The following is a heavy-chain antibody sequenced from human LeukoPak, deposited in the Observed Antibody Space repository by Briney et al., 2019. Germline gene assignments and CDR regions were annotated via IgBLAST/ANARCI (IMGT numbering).Heavy chain of an antibody. CDR2: ISSSGSTT. CDR1: GFTFSSYE. Sequence: PGGPLRLSCAASGFTFSSYEMNGVRQAPGKGVEGVSYISSSGSTTYYTDSVKGRFTISRDHSKNTLYLQMSSLRAEDTAVYYCAKDPYDISGYSSGPAGVVDYWGQGTLVTVSS. J-gene: IGHJ4*02. CDR3: AKDPYDISGYSSGPAGVVDY. D-gene: IGHD3-22*01. V-gene: IGHV3-48*03.